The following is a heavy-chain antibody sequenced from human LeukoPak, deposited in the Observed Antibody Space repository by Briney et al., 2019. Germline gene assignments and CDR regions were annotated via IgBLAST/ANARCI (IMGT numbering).Heavy chain of an antibody. CDR2: IKSKTDGGTT. D-gene: IGHD3-9*01. CDR1: GFTFSNAW. V-gene: IGHV3-15*01. Sequence: GGSLRLSCAASGFTFSNAWMSWVRQAPGKGLEWVGRIKSKTDGGTTDYAAPAKGRFTISRDDSKNTLYLQMNSLKTEDTAVYYCTTVHYDILTGFDYWGQGTLVTVSS. J-gene: IGHJ4*02. CDR3: TTVHYDILTGFDY.